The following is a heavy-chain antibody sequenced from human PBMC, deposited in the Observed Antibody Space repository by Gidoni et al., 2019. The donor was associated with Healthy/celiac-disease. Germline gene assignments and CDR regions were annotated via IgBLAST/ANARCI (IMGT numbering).Heavy chain of an antibody. V-gene: IGHV3-33*01. Sequence: QVQLVESGGGVVQPGRSLRLSCAASGFPFSSYGMPWVRQAPGKGLEWVAVIWYDGSNKYYADSVKGRFTISRDNSKNTLYLQMNSLRAEDTAVYYCARMTPHYYGSGSYYYFDYWGQGTLVTVSS. CDR1: GFPFSSYG. CDR3: ARMTPHYYGSGSYYYFDY. CDR2: IWYDGSNK. J-gene: IGHJ4*02. D-gene: IGHD3-10*01.